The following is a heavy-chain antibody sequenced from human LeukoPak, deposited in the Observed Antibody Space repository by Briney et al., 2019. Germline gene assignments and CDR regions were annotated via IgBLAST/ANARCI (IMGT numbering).Heavy chain of an antibody. Sequence: PSETLSLTCTVSGGSVSSGTYYWSWIRQPPGKGLEWIGYIYYSGSTNYNPSLKSRVTISIDTSKNQFSLKLSSVTAADTAVYYCARDRVRGNANPYFDSGAQGTLVTVSS. CDR2: IYYSGST. D-gene: IGHD1-1*01. V-gene: IGHV4-61*01. CDR3: ARDRVRGNANPYFDS. J-gene: IGHJ4*02. CDR1: GGSVSSGTYY.